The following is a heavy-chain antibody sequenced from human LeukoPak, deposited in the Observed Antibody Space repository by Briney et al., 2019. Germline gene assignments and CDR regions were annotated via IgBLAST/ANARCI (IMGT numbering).Heavy chain of an antibody. CDR2: IRYDGSKK. J-gene: IGHJ3*01. CDR3: APSGYCSGDSCYSIPDAFDV. CDR1: GFTFSSSG. Sequence: GGSLRLSCAASGFTFSSSGMHWVRQAPGKGLEWVAFIRYDGSKKYYADSVKGRFTISRDNSKNTLYLQMHSLRDEDTAVYYCAPSGYCSGDSCYSIPDAFDVWGQGTMVTVSS. V-gene: IGHV3-30*02. D-gene: IGHD2-15*01.